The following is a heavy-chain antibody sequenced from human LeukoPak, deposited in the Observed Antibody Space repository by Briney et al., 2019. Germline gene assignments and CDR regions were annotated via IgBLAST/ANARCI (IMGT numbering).Heavy chain of an antibody. D-gene: IGHD1-26*01. CDR2: IIPIFGTA. J-gene: IGHJ4*02. V-gene: IGHV1-69*01. Sequence: SVEVSCKASGGTFSSYAISWVRQAPGQGLEWMGGIIPIFGTANYAQEFQGRVTITADESTSTAYMELSSLRSEDTAVYYCARGVGATTHYFDYWGQGTLVTVSS. CDR1: GGTFSSYA. CDR3: ARGVGATTHYFDY.